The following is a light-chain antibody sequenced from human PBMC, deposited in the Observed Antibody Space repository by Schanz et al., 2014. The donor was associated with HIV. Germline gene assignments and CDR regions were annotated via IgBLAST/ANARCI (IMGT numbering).Light chain of an antibody. V-gene: IGLV2-8*01. J-gene: IGLJ1*01. Sequence: QSVLTQPPSASGSPGQSVTISCTGTGTDVGGYNYAPWYQHYPGEAPQLIIYEVTKRPSGVPDRFSGSKSGNTASLTISGLQAEDEADYYCCSYTTTSPYVFRAGTKLTVL. CDR3: CSYTTTSPYV. CDR2: EVT. CDR1: GTDVGGYNY.